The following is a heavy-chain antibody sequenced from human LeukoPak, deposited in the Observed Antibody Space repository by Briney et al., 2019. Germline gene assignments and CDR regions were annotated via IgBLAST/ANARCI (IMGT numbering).Heavy chain of an antibody. V-gene: IGHV1-8*03. Sequence: ASVKVSCKASGYTFTSYDINWVRQAPGQGLEWMGRMNPNTGNTGYAQKFQGRVTITRNTSISTAYMELSSLRSEDTAVYYCAREEYSSGWDFQHWGQGTLVTVSS. CDR2: MNPNTGNT. J-gene: IGHJ1*01. D-gene: IGHD6-19*01. CDR3: AREEYSSGWDFQH. CDR1: GYTFTSYD.